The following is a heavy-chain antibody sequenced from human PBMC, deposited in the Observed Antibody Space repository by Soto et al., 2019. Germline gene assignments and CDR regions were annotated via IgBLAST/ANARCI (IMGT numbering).Heavy chain of an antibody. Sequence: ASVRVSCKASGYTFISYGISWVRQAPGQGLEWMGWISAYNGNTNYAQKLQGRVTMTTDTSTSTAYMELRSLRSDDTAVYYCARDRWDTAMGSVWGQGTTVTVSS. CDR3: ARDRWDTAMGSV. CDR1: GYTFISYG. CDR2: ISAYNGNT. D-gene: IGHD5-18*01. V-gene: IGHV1-18*01. J-gene: IGHJ6*02.